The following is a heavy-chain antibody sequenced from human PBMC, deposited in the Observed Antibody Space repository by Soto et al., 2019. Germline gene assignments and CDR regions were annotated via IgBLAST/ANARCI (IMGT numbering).Heavy chain of an antibody. Sequence: QVQLVQSGAEVKKPGASVKVSCKPSGYTFTSFDINWVRQATGQGLDWMGWMNPSSGNTGYAPKFQGRVIMTWDTSLNAASMELSSLRSEHTAVYFCAKARKAGHTATPYWGQGTPVIVSS. CDR1: GYTFTSFD. D-gene: IGHD5-18*01. J-gene: IGHJ4*01. CDR2: MNPSSGNT. V-gene: IGHV1-8*01. CDR3: AKARKAGHTATPY.